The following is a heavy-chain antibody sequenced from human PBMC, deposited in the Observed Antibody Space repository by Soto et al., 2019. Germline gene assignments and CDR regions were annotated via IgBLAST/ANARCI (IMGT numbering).Heavy chain of an antibody. CDR2: VSYDGSQK. CDR3: AREVSGSDGMKIFDC. CDR1: GFTFGSYA. V-gene: IGHV3-30-3*01. J-gene: IGHJ4*02. Sequence: PGGSLRLSCAASGFTFGSYAVHWVRQAPGEGLEWVAIVSYDGSQKNYADSVRGRFTISRDNSKNTLFLQMESLRAEDTANYYCAREVSGSDGMKIFDCWGQGTLVTVSS. D-gene: IGHD3-10*01.